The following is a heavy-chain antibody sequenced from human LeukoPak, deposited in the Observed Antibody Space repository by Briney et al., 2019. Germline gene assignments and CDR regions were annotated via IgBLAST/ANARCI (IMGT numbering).Heavy chain of an antibody. D-gene: IGHD5-12*01. CDR2: ISQGSTYI. CDR3: ARGRTEKARIGGMDV. Sequence: PGGSLRLSCAASGFTFSGYSMNWVRQAPGKGLEWISYISQGSTYIYSADSVRGRFTISRDNAKNSLYLLMDSLRAEDTAMYFCARGRTEKARIGGMDVWGQGTTVTVSS. CDR1: GFTFSGYS. J-gene: IGHJ6*02. V-gene: IGHV3-21*06.